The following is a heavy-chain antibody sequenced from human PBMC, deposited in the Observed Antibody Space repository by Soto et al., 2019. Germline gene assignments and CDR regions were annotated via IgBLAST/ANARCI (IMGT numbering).Heavy chain of an antibody. CDR1: GFPFSSYA. Sequence: GGSLRLSCAASGFPFSSYAMHWVRQAPGKGLEWVAVILYDGSNKYYADSVKGRFTISRDNSKNTLYLQMNSLRDEDTAVYYCARGLYYYDSSGYWGYWGQGTLVTSPQ. CDR3: ARGLYYYDSSGYWGY. CDR2: ILYDGSNK. J-gene: IGHJ4*02. D-gene: IGHD3-22*01. V-gene: IGHV3-30*03.